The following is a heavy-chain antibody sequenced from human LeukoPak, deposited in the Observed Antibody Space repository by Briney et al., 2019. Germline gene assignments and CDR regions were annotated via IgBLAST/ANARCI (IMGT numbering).Heavy chain of an antibody. V-gene: IGHV4-34*01. J-gene: IGHJ1*01. CDR3: ARGRLGYYDSSGYYFAYFQH. Sequence: SETLSLTCAVYGGSFSGYYWSWIRQPPGKGLEWIGEINHSGSTNYNPSLKSRVTISVDTSKNQFSLKLSSVTAADTAVYYCARGRLGYYDSSGYYFAYFQHWGQGTLVTVSS. CDR2: INHSGST. D-gene: IGHD3-22*01. CDR1: GGSFSGYY.